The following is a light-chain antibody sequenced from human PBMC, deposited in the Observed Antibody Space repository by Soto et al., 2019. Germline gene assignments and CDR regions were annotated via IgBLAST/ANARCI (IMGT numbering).Light chain of an antibody. CDR1: QGIRND. CDR3: LQDYNYPWT. V-gene: IGKV1-6*01. CDR2: AAS. Sequence: AIHLTQSPSSLSASVGDSVTITCRASQGIRNDLGWYQQKPGKAPKLLIYAASSLQSGVPSRFSGSGSGTDFTLTISSLQPEDFATYYCLQDYNYPWTSGQGTKVDIK. J-gene: IGKJ1*01.